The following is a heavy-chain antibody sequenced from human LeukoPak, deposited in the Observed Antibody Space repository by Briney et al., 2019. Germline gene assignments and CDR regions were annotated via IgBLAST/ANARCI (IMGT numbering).Heavy chain of an antibody. Sequence: SVKVSCKASGGTFSSYAISWVRQAPGQGLEWMGRIIPILGIANYAQKFQGRVTITADKSTNTAYMELSSLRSEDTAVYYCARDRPADTAMVRTYYYYGMDVWGQGTTVTVSS. CDR1: GGTFSSYA. J-gene: IGHJ6*02. D-gene: IGHD5-18*01. CDR2: IIPILGIA. V-gene: IGHV1-69*04. CDR3: ARDRPADTAMVRTYYYYGMDV.